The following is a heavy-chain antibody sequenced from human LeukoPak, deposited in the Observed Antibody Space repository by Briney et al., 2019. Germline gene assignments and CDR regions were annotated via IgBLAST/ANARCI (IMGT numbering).Heavy chain of an antibody. V-gene: IGHV1-8*03. Sequence: ASVKVSCKASGYTFTSYDINWVRQATGQGLEWVGWMNPNSGNTGYAQKFQGRVTITRNTSISTAYMELSSLRSEDTAVYYCARGEGSGWLFWFEPWGQGTVVTVSS. CDR2: MNPNSGNT. CDR3: ARGEGSGWLFWFEP. J-gene: IGHJ5*02. D-gene: IGHD6-19*01. CDR1: GYTFTSYD.